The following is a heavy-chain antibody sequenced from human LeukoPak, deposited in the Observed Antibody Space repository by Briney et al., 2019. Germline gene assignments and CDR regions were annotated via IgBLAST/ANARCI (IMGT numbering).Heavy chain of an antibody. Sequence: APVKVSCKASGGTFSSYAISWVRQAPGQGLEWMGGIIPIFGTANYAQKFQGRVTITADESTSTAYMELSSLRSEDTAVYYCARESPTVTPPFDPWGQGTLVTVSS. J-gene: IGHJ5*02. V-gene: IGHV1-69*13. CDR2: IIPIFGTA. CDR3: ARESPTVTPPFDP. CDR1: GGTFSSYA. D-gene: IGHD4-17*01.